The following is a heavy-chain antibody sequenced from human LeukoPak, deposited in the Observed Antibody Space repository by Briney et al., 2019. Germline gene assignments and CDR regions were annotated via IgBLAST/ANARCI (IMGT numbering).Heavy chain of an antibody. CDR1: GFTFSSYE. J-gene: IGHJ3*02. Sequence: PGGSLRLSCAASGFTFSSYEMNWVRQAPGKGLEWVSYISSSGSTIYYADSVKGRFTISRDNAKNTLYLQMNSLRAEDTAVYYCARRQPKGYDSSGYFLNDAFDIWGQGTMVTVSS. CDR3: ARRQPKGYDSSGYFLNDAFDI. D-gene: IGHD3-22*01. V-gene: IGHV3-48*03. CDR2: ISSSGSTI.